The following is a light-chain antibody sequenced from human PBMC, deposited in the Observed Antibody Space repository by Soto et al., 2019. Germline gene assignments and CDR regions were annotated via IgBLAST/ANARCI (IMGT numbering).Light chain of an antibody. V-gene: IGKV3-15*01. CDR3: QQYNTYLS. Sequence: IVMTQSPATLSVSPGERATLSCRASQSVRANLAWYQQKPGQAPRLLIYGASTRASDIPARFSGSGSGTEFTLTISSLQPDDVATYYCQQYNTYLSFGQGTKVDIK. CDR2: GAS. J-gene: IGKJ1*01. CDR1: QSVRAN.